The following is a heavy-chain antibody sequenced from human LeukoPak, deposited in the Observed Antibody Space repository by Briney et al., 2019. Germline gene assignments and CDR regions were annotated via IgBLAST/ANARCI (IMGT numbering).Heavy chain of an antibody. Sequence: SETLSLTCAVYGGSFSGYYWSWIRQPPGKGLEWIGEINHSGSTNYNPSLKSRVTISVDTSKNQFSLKLSSVTAADTAAYYCASTSGPGGDYWGQGTLVTVSS. J-gene: IGHJ4*02. V-gene: IGHV4-34*01. CDR2: INHSGST. D-gene: IGHD3-16*01. CDR1: GGSFSGYY. CDR3: ASTSGPGGDY.